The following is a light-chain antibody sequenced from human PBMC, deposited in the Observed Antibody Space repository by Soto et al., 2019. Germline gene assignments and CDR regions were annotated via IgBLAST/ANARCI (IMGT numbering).Light chain of an antibody. CDR3: SSYRSSSTGV. Sequence: QSALTQPASGSGSPGQSITISCTGTRSDVGGYNFVSWYQQHPGKAPKLMIYDVSNRPSGVSNRFSGSKSGNTASLTISGLQAEDEADYYCSSYRSSSTGVFGTGTKLTVL. J-gene: IGLJ1*01. V-gene: IGLV2-14*01. CDR1: RSDVGGYNF. CDR2: DVS.